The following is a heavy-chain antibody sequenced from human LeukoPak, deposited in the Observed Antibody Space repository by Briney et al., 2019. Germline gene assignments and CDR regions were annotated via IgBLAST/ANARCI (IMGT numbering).Heavy chain of an antibody. Sequence: GGSLRLSCAASGITFSDHYMNWIRQAPGKGLEWVSYISSSGRTIDYADSVKGRFIISRDNSKSTVYLQMNSLRVEDTAVYYCANEEVPNDYWGQGTLVTVSS. CDR3: ANEEVPNDY. V-gene: IGHV3-11*01. CDR2: ISSSGRTI. CDR1: GITFSDHY. D-gene: IGHD4/OR15-4a*01. J-gene: IGHJ4*02.